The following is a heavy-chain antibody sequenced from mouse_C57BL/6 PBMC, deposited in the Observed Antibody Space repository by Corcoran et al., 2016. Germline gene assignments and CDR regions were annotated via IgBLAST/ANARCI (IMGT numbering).Heavy chain of an antibody. V-gene: IGHV9-3*01. CDR3: ARMHGSYAMDY. CDR2: INTYSGVP. CDR1: GYTFTTYG. J-gene: IGHJ4*01. Sequence: QIQLVQSGPELKKPGETVKISCKASGYTFTTYGLSWVKQAPGKGLKWMGWINTYSGVPTYADDFKGRFAFSFETSASTAYLQINNLKNEDTATYFCARMHGSYAMDYWGQGTSVTVSS.